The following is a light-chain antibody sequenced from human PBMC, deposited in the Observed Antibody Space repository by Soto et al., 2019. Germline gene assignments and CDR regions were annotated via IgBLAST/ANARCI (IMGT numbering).Light chain of an antibody. Sequence: QSALTQPASVSGSPGQSITISCTGTSXDVGNYKYVSWYQQHPGKAPKLMIYEVSNRPSGVSNRFSGSKSGNTASLTISGLQPEDEADYHCSSYTTIKTVVFGGGTKVTVL. CDR3: SSYTTIKTVV. J-gene: IGLJ2*01. CDR2: EVS. CDR1: SXDVGNYKY. V-gene: IGLV2-14*01.